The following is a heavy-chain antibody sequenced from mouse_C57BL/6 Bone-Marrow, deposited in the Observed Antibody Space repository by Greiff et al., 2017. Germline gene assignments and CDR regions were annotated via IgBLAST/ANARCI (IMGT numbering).Heavy chain of an antibody. D-gene: IGHD4-1*01. V-gene: IGHV3-1*01. CDR1: GYSITSGYD. CDR2: ISYSGST. CDR3: ARGNWGYWYFDV. Sequence: VQLQQSGPGMVKPSQSLSLTCTVTGYSITSGYDWHWIRHFPGNKLEWMGYISYSGSTNYNPSLKSRISITHDTSKNHFFLKLNSVTTEDTATYYCARGNWGYWYFDVWGTGTTVTVSS. J-gene: IGHJ1*03.